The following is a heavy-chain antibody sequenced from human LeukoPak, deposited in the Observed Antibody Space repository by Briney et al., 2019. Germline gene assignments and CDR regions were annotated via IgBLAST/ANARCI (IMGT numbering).Heavy chain of an antibody. CDR3: ARVLDYYDSSGYLHDAFDI. D-gene: IGHD3-22*01. J-gene: IGHJ3*02. CDR2: IYYSGST. V-gene: IGHV4-59*01. CDR1: GGSISSYY. Sequence: SETLSLTCTVSGGSISSYYWSWIRQPPGKGLEWIGYIYYSGSTNYNPSLKSRVTISVDTSKNQFSLKLSSVTAADTAVYYCARVLDYYDSSGYLHDAFDIWGQGTMVTVSS.